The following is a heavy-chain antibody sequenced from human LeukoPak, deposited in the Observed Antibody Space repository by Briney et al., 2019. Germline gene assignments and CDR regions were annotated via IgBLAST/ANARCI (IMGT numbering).Heavy chain of an antibody. Sequence: GGSLRLSCAASGFTFSDYYMGWIRQAPGKGLEWVSYISSSGSTIYYADSVKGRFTISRDNAKNSLYLQMNSLRAEDTAVYYCARDRNGVLLWFGELLNYWGQGTLVTVSS. J-gene: IGHJ4*02. CDR1: GFTFSDYY. V-gene: IGHV3-11*04. CDR2: ISSSGSTI. CDR3: ARDRNGVLLWFGELLNY. D-gene: IGHD3-10*01.